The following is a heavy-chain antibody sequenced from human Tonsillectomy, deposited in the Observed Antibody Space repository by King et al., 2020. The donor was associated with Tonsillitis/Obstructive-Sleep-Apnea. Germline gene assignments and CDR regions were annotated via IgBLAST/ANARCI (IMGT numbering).Heavy chain of an antibody. CDR2: ISYDGSNK. V-gene: IGHV3-30*18. D-gene: IGHD1-26*01. CDR3: AKDEYSGSYYFDY. Sequence: VQLVESGGGVVQPGRSLRLSCAASGFTFSNYGMHWVRQAPGKRLEWVAVISYDGSNKYYADSVKGRFIISRDNSKNTLYLQMNSLRTEDTAVYYCAKDEYSGSYYFDYWGQGTLVTVSS. J-gene: IGHJ4*02. CDR1: GFTFSNYG.